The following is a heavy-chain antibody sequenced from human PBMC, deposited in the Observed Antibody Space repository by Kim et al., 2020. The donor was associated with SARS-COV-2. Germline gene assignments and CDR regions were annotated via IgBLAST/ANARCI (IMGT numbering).Heavy chain of an antibody. CDR2: IVVGSGNT. V-gene: IGHV1-58*01. D-gene: IGHD3-3*01. CDR3: AAAPEAPPPHYDFWSGYRNYYYYGMGV. Sequence: SVKVSCKASGFTFTSSAVQWVRQARGQRLEWIGWIVVGSGNTNYAQKFQERVTITRDMSTSTAYMELSSLRSEDTAVYYCAAAPEAPPPHYDFWSGYRNYYYYGMGVWGQGATVTVSS. CDR1: GFTFTSSA. J-gene: IGHJ6*02.